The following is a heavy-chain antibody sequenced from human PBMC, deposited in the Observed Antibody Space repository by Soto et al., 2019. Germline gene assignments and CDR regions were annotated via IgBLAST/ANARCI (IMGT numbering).Heavy chain of an antibody. CDR3: ARDDITVPGTRADY. J-gene: IGHJ4*02. V-gene: IGHV1-18*01. D-gene: IGHD6-19*01. CDR1: GYTFFNYG. CDR2: ISAYNGNT. Sequence: QVQLVQSGGEVKKPGASVKVSCKASGYTFFNYGINWVRQAPGQALEWMGWISAYNGNTNYAQKFQGRVTMTTDTSTSTAYMEVRSLRSDDTAVYYCARDDITVPGTRADYWGQGTLVTVSS.